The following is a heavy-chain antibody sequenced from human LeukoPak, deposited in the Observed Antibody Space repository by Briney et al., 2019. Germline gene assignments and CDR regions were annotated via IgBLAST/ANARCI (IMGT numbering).Heavy chain of an antibody. D-gene: IGHD7-27*01. CDR3: ARVRLGTYDY. J-gene: IGHJ4*02. V-gene: IGHV1-69*13. CDR2: IIPIFGTA. CDR1: GGTFSSYA. Sequence: SVKVSCKASGGTFSSYAISWARQAPGQGLEWMGGIIPIFGTANYAQKFQGRVTITADESTSTAYIELSSLRSEDTAVYYCARVRLGTYDYWGQGTLVTVSS.